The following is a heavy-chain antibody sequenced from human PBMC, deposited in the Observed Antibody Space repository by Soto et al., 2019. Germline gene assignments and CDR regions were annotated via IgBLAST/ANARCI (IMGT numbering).Heavy chain of an antibody. CDR1: GFTFSDYY. D-gene: IGHD1-26*01. V-gene: IGHV3-11*06. J-gene: IGHJ4*02. CDR2: ISRSSSYT. CDR3: ARATSWELETYYFGY. Sequence: LRLSCAASGFTFSDYYMSWIRQAPGKGLEWVSYISRSSSYTDYAGSVRGRFTISRDNAKNSLYLHMTSLRAEDTAVYYCARATSWELETYYFGYWGQGTLVTVSS.